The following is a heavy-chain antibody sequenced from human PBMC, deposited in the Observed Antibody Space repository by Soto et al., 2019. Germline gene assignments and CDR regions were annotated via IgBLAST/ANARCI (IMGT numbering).Heavy chain of an antibody. D-gene: IGHD2-2*01. CDR1: GFPFSTYS. J-gene: IGHJ4*02. V-gene: IGHV3-48*02. CDR2: ISASTLTT. Sequence: GGSLRLSCAASGFPFSTYSMSWVRQAPGKGLEWISYISASTLTTFYADSVKGRFTISRDTAQNSLYLQMNSLRDEDTAVYYCARAPQLVAPAATGFDSWGQGTLVTVSS. CDR3: ARAPQLVAPAATGFDS.